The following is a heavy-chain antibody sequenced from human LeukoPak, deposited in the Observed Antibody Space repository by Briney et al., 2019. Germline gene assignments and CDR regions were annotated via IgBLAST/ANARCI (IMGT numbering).Heavy chain of an antibody. CDR3: AKEGVYYGSGSYLGIDY. Sequence: GGSLRLSCAASGFTFSSYAMSWVRQAPGKGLEWVSAISGSGGSTYYADSVKGRFTISRDNSKNTLYLQMNSLRAEDTAVYYCAKEGVYYGSGSYLGIDYWGQGTLVTVSS. V-gene: IGHV3-23*01. D-gene: IGHD3-10*01. CDR1: GFTFSSYA. CDR2: ISGSGGST. J-gene: IGHJ4*02.